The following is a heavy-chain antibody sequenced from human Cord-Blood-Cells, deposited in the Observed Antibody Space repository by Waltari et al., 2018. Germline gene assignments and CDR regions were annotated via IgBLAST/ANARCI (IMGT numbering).Heavy chain of an antibody. CDR3: ARRYSSSYYFDY. J-gene: IGHJ4*02. CDR2: IYYSGST. V-gene: IGHV4-31*03. Sequence: QLQLQESGPGLVKPSQTLSLTCTVSGGSIRSGGYSCSWLRQHPGKGLEWIGYIYYSGSTYYNPSLKSRVTISVDTSKNQFSLRLSSVTAADTAVYYCARRYSSSYYFDYWGQGTLVTVSS. D-gene: IGHD6-6*01. CDR1: GGSIRSGGYS.